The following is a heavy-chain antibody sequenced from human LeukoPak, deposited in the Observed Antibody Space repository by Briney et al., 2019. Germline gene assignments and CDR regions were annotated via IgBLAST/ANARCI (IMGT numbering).Heavy chain of an antibody. CDR1: GFTFSNYA. CDR2: ISYDGSNK. Sequence: GVLRLSCAASGFTFSNYAMHWVRQAPGKGLEWVAVISYDGSNKYYADSVKGRFTISRDDSKNTLYLQMNSLRVVDTAVYYCARDGGSWSLSGYWGRGILVTVSS. J-gene: IGHJ4*02. CDR3: ARDGGSWSLSGY. D-gene: IGHD2/OR15-2a*01. V-gene: IGHV3-30*04.